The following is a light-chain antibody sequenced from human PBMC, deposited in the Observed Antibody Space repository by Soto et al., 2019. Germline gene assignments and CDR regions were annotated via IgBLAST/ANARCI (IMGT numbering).Light chain of an antibody. CDR1: QTISNY. Sequence: DIQMTQSPSSLSASVGDRVTINCRASQTISNYLNWYQEKPGKAPKLLIYAASNLQSGVPSRFSGSGSGTEFTLTISNLQPEDFATYYCQKTYSTPFTFGPGTKWIS. CDR3: QKTYSTPFT. V-gene: IGKV1-39*01. CDR2: AAS. J-gene: IGKJ3*01.